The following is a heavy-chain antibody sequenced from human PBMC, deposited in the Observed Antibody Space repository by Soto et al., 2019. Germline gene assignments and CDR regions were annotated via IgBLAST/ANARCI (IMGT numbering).Heavy chain of an antibody. CDR2: ISGSGGST. D-gene: IGHD4-4*01. V-gene: IGHV3-23*01. CDR1: GFTFSSYA. Sequence: EVQLLESGGGLVQPGGSLRLSCAASGFTFSSYAMSWVRQAPGKGLEWVSAISGSGGSTYYADSVKGRFTISRDNSKNTLYLQMNSLRAEDTAVYYCARGMTTVTPSFLARYYYYYYMDVWGKGTTVTVSS. J-gene: IGHJ6*03. CDR3: ARGMTTVTPSFLARYYYYYYMDV.